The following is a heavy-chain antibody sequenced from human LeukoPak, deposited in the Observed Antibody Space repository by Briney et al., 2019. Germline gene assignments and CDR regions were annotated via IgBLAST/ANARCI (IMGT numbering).Heavy chain of an antibody. V-gene: IGHV3-7*01. Sequence: GSPRLSCAASGFTFSSYWMSWVRQAPGKGLEWVASIKQDGSEKYYVDSVKGRFTISRDNAKNSLYLQMNSLRAEDTALYYCARAPGEGWFDPWGQGTLVTVSS. CDR3: ARAPGEGWFDP. CDR1: GFTFSSYW. CDR2: IKQDGSEK. J-gene: IGHJ5*02.